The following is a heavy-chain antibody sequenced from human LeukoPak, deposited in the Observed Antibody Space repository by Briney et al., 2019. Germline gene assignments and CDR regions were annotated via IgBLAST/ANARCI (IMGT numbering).Heavy chain of an antibody. V-gene: IGHV1-69*04. CDR1: GGTFSSYA. D-gene: IGHD3-3*01. Sequence: SVKVXXXASGGTFSSYAISWVRQAPGQGLEWMGRIIPILGIANYAQKFQGRVTITADKSTSTAYMELSSLRSEDTAVYYCVRDFWSGHEDVWGKGTTVTVSS. J-gene: IGHJ6*04. CDR3: VRDFWSGHEDV. CDR2: IIPILGIA.